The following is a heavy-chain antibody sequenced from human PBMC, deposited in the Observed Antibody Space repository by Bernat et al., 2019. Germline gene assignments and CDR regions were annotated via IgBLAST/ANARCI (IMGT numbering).Heavy chain of an antibody. Sequence: EVQLLESGGGLVEPGGSLRLSCTASGLKFDNAWMTWVRQAPGKGPEWIGLLKGAADGGSTEYSDPVRGRFTISKDYSENTLYLQMTSLRIEDTGVYYCTTMIRGTFPHNNWGQGTHVTVSS. J-gene: IGHJ4*02. CDR3: TTMIRGTFPHNN. V-gene: IGHV3-15*01. CDR2: LKGAADGGST. CDR1: GLKFDNAW. D-gene: IGHD3-10*01.